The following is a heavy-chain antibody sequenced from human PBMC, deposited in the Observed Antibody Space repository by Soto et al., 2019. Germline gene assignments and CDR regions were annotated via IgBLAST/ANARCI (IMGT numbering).Heavy chain of an antibody. CDR2: IIPIFGTA. D-gene: IGHD2-15*01. CDR3: ARGRKRYCSGGSCYSVFYWFDP. Sequence: SVKVSCKASGGTFSSYAISWVRQAPGQGLEWMGGIIPIFGTANYAQKFQGRVTITADESTSTAYMELSSLRSEDTAVYYCARGRKRYCSGGSCYSVFYWFDPWGQGTLVTVSS. V-gene: IGHV1-69*13. J-gene: IGHJ5*02. CDR1: GGTFSSYA.